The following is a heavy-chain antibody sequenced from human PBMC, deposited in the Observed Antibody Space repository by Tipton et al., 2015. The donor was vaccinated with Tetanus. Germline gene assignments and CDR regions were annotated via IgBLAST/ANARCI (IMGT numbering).Heavy chain of an antibody. V-gene: IGHV4-31*03. J-gene: IGHJ4*02. Sequence: TLSLTCTVSGGSISRGGYYWSWIRQHPGKGPEWIGDIYYSGSTYYNPSLKSRVTISVDTSKNQFYLKLNSVTAADTAVYYCARDQARGARGWNYFDFWGQGTLVTVSS. CDR2: IYYSGST. CDR1: GGSISRGGYY. CDR3: ARDQARGARGWNYFDF. D-gene: IGHD1-26*01.